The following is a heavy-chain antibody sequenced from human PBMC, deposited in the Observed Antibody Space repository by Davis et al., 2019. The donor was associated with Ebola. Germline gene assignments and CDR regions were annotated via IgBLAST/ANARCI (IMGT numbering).Heavy chain of an antibody. CDR3: AKEGLLWFGESPLGY. CDR2: ISGDGGST. J-gene: IGHJ4*02. D-gene: IGHD3-10*01. Sequence: GESLKISCAASGFTFSSYSMHWVRQAPGKGLEWVSRISGDGGSTNYAESVKGRFAISSDNSKNTLYLQMNSLRAEDTAVYYCAKEGLLWFGESPLGYWVQGTLVTVSS. V-gene: IGHV3-23*01. CDR1: GFTFSSYS.